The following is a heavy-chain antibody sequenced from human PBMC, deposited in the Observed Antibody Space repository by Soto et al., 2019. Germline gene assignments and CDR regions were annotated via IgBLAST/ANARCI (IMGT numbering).Heavy chain of an antibody. V-gene: IGHV3-30-3*01. CDR2: LSYDGSNK. J-gene: IGHJ4*02. Sequence: QVQLVESGGGVVQPGRSLRLSCAAAGFTFSDFNMHWVRQAPGKGLEWVAVLSYDGSNKYADSVKGRFTISRDNSKNTLYLQVNSLITEDTAVYYCARTTVVTGTPEFDYWGQGTLVTVSS. CDR1: GFTFSDFN. CDR3: ARTTVVTGTPEFDY. D-gene: IGHD4-4*01.